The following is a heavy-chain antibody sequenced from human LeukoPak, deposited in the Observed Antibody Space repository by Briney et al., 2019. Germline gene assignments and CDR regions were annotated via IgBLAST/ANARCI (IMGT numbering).Heavy chain of an antibody. J-gene: IGHJ5*01. CDR3: ARSTSDDYGDS. CDR1: GSTFSSYS. CDR2: IRSSSGYI. V-gene: IGHV3-21*01. Sequence: GGSLRLSCAASGSTFSSYSMNWVRQAPGKGLEWVSSIRSSSGYIYYADSVKGRFTISRDNAKNSLYLQMNSLRAEDTAVYYCARSTSDDYGDSWGQGTLVTVSS. D-gene: IGHD4-17*01.